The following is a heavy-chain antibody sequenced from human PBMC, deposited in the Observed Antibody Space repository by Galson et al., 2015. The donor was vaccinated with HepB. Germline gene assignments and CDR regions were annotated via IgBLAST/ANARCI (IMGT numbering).Heavy chain of an antibody. Sequence: SLRLSCAASGFTFSSYGMHWVRQAPGKGLEWGAVISYDGSNKYYADSVKGRFTISRDNSKNTLYLQMNSLRAEDTAVYYCAKDTLSEYSGSYDYWGQGTLVTVSS. D-gene: IGHD1-26*01. CDR3: AKDTLSEYSGSYDY. V-gene: IGHV3-30*18. J-gene: IGHJ4*02. CDR2: ISYDGSNK. CDR1: GFTFSSYG.